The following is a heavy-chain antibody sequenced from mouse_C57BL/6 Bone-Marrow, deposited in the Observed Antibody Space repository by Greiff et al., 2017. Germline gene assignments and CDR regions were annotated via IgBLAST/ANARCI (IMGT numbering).Heavy chain of an antibody. CDR1: GFTFSSYG. CDR2: ISSSGSYT. D-gene: IGHD1-1*01. Sequence: DVKLVESGGDLVKPGGSLKLSCAASGFTFSSYGMSWVRQTPDKRLEWVATISSSGSYTYYPDSVKGRFTISRDNAKNTLYLQMSSLKSEDTAMYYCATDYYGSSYDWYFDVWGTGTTVTVSS. J-gene: IGHJ1*03. CDR3: ATDYYGSSYDWYFDV. V-gene: IGHV5-6*02.